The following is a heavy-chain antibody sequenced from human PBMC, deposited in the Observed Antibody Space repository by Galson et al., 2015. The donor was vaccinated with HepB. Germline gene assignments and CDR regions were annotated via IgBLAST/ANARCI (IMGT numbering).Heavy chain of an antibody. D-gene: IGHD3-10*01. V-gene: IGHV3-11*06. Sequence: SLRLSCAVSGFTFSDYYMSWIRQAPGKGLEWISYISSSSLYTNYADSAKGRFTISRDNAQNSLYLQMNSLRDEDTAVYYCARVYFGSGSSSAYWYFDLWGRGAPVTVSS. CDR3: ARVYFGSGSSSAYWYFDL. J-gene: IGHJ2*01. CDR1: GFTFSDYY. CDR2: ISSSSLYT.